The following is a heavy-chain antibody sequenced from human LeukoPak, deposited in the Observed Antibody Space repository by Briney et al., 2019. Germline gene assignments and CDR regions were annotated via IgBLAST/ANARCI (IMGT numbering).Heavy chain of an antibody. CDR1: GYSFTSYW. Sequence: GESLKISCKGSGYSFTSYWIGWVRQMPGKGLEWMGIIYPGDSDTRYSPSFQGQGTISADKSISTAYLQWSSLKASDTAMYYCARQDCSGGSCYSGWFDPWGQGTLVTVSS. V-gene: IGHV5-51*01. CDR2: IYPGDSDT. J-gene: IGHJ5*02. D-gene: IGHD2-15*01. CDR3: ARQDCSGGSCYSGWFDP.